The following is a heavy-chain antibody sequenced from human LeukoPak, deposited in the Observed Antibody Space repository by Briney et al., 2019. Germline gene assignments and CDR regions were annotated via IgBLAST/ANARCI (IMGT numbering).Heavy chain of an antibody. D-gene: IGHD2-15*01. Sequence: GGSLRLSCAASGFTVSSNYMNWVRQAPGKGLEWVSVIYSGGSKYYADSVKGRFTISRDNSKNTLYLQMNSLRAEDTAVYYCAYCSGGSCYSEAFDYWGQGTLVTVSS. CDR2: IYSGGSK. J-gene: IGHJ4*02. V-gene: IGHV3-53*01. CDR1: GFTVSSNY. CDR3: AYCSGGSCYSEAFDY.